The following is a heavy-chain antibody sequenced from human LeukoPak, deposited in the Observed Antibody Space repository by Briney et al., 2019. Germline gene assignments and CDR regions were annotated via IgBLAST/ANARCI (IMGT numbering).Heavy chain of an antibody. CDR1: GFTVSSNY. V-gene: IGHV3-53*01. CDR3: ARGYYDILTGSYYFDY. CDR2: IYSGGST. D-gene: IGHD3-9*01. J-gene: IGHJ4*02. Sequence: PGGSLRLSCAASGFTVSSNYMSWVRQAPGKGLEWVSVIYSGGSTYYADSVKGRFTISRDNSKNTLYLQMSSLRAEDTAVYYCARGYYDILTGSYYFDYWGQGTLVTVSS.